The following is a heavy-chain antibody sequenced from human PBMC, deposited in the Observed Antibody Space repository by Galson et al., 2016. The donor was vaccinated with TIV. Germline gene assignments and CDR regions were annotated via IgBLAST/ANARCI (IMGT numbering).Heavy chain of an antibody. CDR2: IKNKIDGGTT. Sequence: SLRLSCAASGFTFSNVWMNWFRQAPGMGLEWVGRIKNKIDGGTTDYGAPVNGRFTISRDDPKSTVYLQMNSLNSEDTGVYYCATWDYHDNWFHPWGQGTPVTVSS. D-gene: IGHD1-7*01. J-gene: IGHJ5*02. CDR1: GFTFSNVW. V-gene: IGHV3-15*01. CDR3: ATWDYHDNWFHP.